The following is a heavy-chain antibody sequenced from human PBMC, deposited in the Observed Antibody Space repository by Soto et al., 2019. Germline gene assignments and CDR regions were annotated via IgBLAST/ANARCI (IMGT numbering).Heavy chain of an antibody. J-gene: IGHJ1*01. CDR3: AKAFETLAYD. D-gene: IGHD2-8*01. CDR2: ISSSGGST. Sequence: GGSLRLSCAASGLTFSSHAMSWVRQAPGKGLEWVSGISSSGGSTFYADSVKGRFTISRDNSKNTLYLQMNSLRAEDTAVYYCAKAFETLAYDWGQGTLVTVSS. V-gene: IGHV3-23*01. CDR1: GLTFSSHA.